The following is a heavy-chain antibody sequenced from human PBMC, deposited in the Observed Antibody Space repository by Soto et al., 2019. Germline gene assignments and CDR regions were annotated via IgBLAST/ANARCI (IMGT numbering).Heavy chain of an antibody. D-gene: IGHD5-18*01. CDR1: GDTLSTHG. CDR3: AACGRSDTGDN. J-gene: IGHJ4*01. Sequence: QVQLVQSWAEVKKPGSSVKVSCKASGDTLSTHGISWVRQAPGQGLEWMGGTIPIIGTTDYAEKFQGRVTITADESTTTSYMELSSLRPDDTAVYYYAACGRSDTGDNCGHGSLVTVAS. CDR2: TIPIIGTT. V-gene: IGHV1-69*01.